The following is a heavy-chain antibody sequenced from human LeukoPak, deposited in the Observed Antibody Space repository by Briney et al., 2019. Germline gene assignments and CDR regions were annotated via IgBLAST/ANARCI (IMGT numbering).Heavy chain of an antibody. CDR1: GFTFSSHG. Sequence: GRSLRLSCAASGFTFSSHGMHWVRQAPGKGLEWVAVIWYDGSNKYYADSVKGRFTISRDNSKNTLYLQMNSLRAEDTAVYYCVTTVTAGEFDYWGQGTLVTVSS. D-gene: IGHD4-17*01. CDR3: VTTVTAGEFDY. V-gene: IGHV3-33*01. J-gene: IGHJ4*02. CDR2: IWYDGSNK.